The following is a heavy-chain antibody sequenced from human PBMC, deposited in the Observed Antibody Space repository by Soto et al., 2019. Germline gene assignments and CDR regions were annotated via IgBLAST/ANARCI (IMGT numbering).Heavy chain of an antibody. CDR1: GFTFSTYA. J-gene: IGHJ4*02. CDR3: ANVRSSRFSVIPFDY. V-gene: IGHV3-23*01. Sequence: EVQLLESGGGLVQPGWSLRLSCTASGFTFSTYAMNWVRQAPGKGLEWISSISSNGGSTYYADSVKGRFTVSRDNSKNTLYLQLNSLRAEDTAVYYCANVRSSRFSVIPFDYWGQGAQVTVSS. D-gene: IGHD2-21*01. CDR2: ISSNGGST.